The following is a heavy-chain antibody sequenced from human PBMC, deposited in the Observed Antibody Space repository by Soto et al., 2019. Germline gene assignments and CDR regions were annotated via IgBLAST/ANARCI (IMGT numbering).Heavy chain of an antibody. CDR3: VRPYYSSSWFYFDR. Sequence: GGSLRLSCTASGFDFGDYYMSWIRQAPGKGLEWVSYIYSGDGTTYYTDSVKGRFTISRDNSKKTVYLQMSSLRVEDTALYYCVRPYYSSSWFYFDRWGQGTLVTVSS. V-gene: IGHV3-11*01. CDR2: IYSGDGTT. CDR1: GFDFGDYY. D-gene: IGHD6-13*01. J-gene: IGHJ4*02.